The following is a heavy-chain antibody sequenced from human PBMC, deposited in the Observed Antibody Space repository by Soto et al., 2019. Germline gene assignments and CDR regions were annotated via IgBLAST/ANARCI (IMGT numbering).Heavy chain of an antibody. CDR1: GFTFSSYG. Sequence: GGSLRLSCAASGFTFSSYGMHWVRQAPGKGLEWVAVISYDGSNKYYADSVKGQFTISRDNSKNTLYLQMNSLRAEDTAVDYCAIDPYNLRYDPEDYDFWSGYFDYWGQGTLVTVSS. CDR3: AIDPYNLRYDPEDYDFWSGYFDY. CDR2: ISYDGSNK. V-gene: IGHV3-30*03. D-gene: IGHD3-3*01. J-gene: IGHJ4*02.